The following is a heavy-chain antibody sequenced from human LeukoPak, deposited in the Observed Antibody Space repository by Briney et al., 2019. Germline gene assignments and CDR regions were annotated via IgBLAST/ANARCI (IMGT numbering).Heavy chain of an antibody. CDR1: GYIFTNDW. CDR3: ARHKLRELADDAFDI. J-gene: IGHJ3*02. Sequence: GESLKISCKGSGYIFTNDWIGWVRQMPGKGLEWMGIIYPGDSDTRYSPSFQGQVTISADKSISTAYLQWSSLKASDTAMYYCARHKLRELADDAFDIWGQGTMVTVSS. CDR2: IYPGDSDT. V-gene: IGHV5-51*01. D-gene: IGHD1-26*01.